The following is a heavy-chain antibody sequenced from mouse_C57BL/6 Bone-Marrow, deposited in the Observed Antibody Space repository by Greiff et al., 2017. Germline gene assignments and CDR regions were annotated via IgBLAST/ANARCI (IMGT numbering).Heavy chain of an antibody. D-gene: IGHD1-1*01. J-gene: IGHJ2*01. V-gene: IGHV5-4*03. Sequence: EVKLVESGGGLVKPGGSLKLSCAASGFTFSSYAMSWVRQTPEKRLEWVATISDGGSYTYYPDNVKGRFTISRDNAKNNLYLQMSHLKSEDTAMYYGERVVYYYGSSFDYWGQGTTLTVSS. CDR3: ERVVYYYGSSFDY. CDR2: ISDGGSYT. CDR1: GFTFSSYA.